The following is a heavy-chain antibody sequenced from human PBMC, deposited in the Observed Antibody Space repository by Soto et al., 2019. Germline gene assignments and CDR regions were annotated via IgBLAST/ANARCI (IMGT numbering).Heavy chain of an antibody. V-gene: IGHV3-30-3*01. CDR3: ARDRGYCSGGSCYYVPFDC. Sequence: QVQLVESGGGVVQPGRSLRLSCAASGFTFSSYAMHWVRQAPGKGLEWVAVISYDGSNKYYADSVKGRFTISRDNSKNTLYLQMNSLRAEDTAVYYCARDRGYCSGGSCYYVPFDCWGQGTLVTVSS. CDR1: GFTFSSYA. D-gene: IGHD2-15*01. CDR2: ISYDGSNK. J-gene: IGHJ4*02.